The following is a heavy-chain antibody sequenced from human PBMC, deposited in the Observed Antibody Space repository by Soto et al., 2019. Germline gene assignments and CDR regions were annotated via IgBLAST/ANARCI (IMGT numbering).Heavy chain of an antibody. CDR1: GYSFTSYW. CDR2: IYPGDSDT. J-gene: IGHJ3*02. Sequence: GESLKISCKGSGYSFTSYWIGWVRQMPGKGLEWMGIIYPGDSDTRCSPSFQGQVTISADKSISTAYLQWSSLKASDTAMYYCASSALENCGGDCYSGAFDIWGQGTMVTVSS. D-gene: IGHD2-21*02. CDR3: ASSALENCGGDCYSGAFDI. V-gene: IGHV5-51*01.